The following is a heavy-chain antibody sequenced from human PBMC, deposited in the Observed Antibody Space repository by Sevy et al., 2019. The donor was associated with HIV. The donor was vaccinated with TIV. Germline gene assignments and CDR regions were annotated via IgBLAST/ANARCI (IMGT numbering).Heavy chain of an antibody. CDR3: AKEGYYYDSRSSDWFDP. CDR1: GFNFSPYA. Sequence: GGSLRLSCAASGFNFSPYAMHWVRQGPGKGLEWVATVSSDGTTRSYVDSIKGRFSFSRDNSKNTLNLQMNNLTPEDTAFYSCAKEGYYYDSRSSDWFDPWGPGALVTVSS. V-gene: IGHV3-30*18. CDR2: VSSDGTTR. J-gene: IGHJ5*02. D-gene: IGHD3-22*01.